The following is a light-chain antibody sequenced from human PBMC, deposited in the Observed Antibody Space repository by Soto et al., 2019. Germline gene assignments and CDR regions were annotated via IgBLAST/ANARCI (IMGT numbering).Light chain of an antibody. CDR2: DAS. CDR1: QSVNRY. CDR3: QHRRSWPLT. V-gene: IGKV3-11*01. Sequence: EIVLTQSPATLSLSPGERATLSCRASQSVNRYLLWYQQKPGQAPRLLIYDASNRATGIPARFSGSGSGTDFTLTISSLEAEDSAIYYCQHRRSWPLTFGGGPKVEIK. J-gene: IGKJ4*01.